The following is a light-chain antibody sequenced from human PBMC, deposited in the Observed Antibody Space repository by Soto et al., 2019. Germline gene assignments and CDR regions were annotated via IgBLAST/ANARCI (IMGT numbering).Light chain of an antibody. J-gene: IGKJ1*01. CDR3: QQSYSTPWT. CDR2: AAS. Sequence: DIQMTQSPSSLSASVGNRVTITCRASQSISSYLNLYQQKPGKAPKVLIYAASSLQSGVPSRFSGSGSGTDFTPTISSLQPEDFATYYCQQSYSTPWTFGQGTKVDIK. CDR1: QSISSY. V-gene: IGKV1-39*01.